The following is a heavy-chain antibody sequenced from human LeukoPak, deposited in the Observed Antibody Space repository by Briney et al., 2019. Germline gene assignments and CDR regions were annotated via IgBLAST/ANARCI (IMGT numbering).Heavy chain of an antibody. J-gene: IGHJ3*02. CDR3: AKPSYGDPLDAFDI. Sequence: GGSLRLSCAASGFTFSSYAMNWVRQAPGKGLEWVSTISDRSDKTYYADSVRGRFTISRDNSKNTLFLQMNSLRAEDTAVYYCAKPSYGDPLDAFDIWGQGTMVTVSS. D-gene: IGHD4-17*01. CDR2: ISDRSDKT. V-gene: IGHV3-23*01. CDR1: GFTFSSYA.